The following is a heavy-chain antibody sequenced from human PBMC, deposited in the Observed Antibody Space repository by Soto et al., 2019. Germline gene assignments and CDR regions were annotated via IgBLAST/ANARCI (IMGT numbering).Heavy chain of an antibody. CDR2: INYSGST. Sequence: PSETLSLTCTVSGGSVSSGSYYWTWMRQPPGKGLEWIGYINYSGSTSYNPSLKGRVAISVDTSKKQFSLKVSSVTAADTAVYYCARDGDTSGYYYFDYWGQGTLVTVPQ. CDR1: GGSVSSGSYY. V-gene: IGHV4-61*01. D-gene: IGHD3-22*01. J-gene: IGHJ4*02. CDR3: ARDGDTSGYYYFDY.